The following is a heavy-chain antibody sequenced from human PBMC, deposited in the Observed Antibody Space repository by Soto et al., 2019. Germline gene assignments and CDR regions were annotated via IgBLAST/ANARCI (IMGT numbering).Heavy chain of an antibody. CDR3: ARSPDSSGYYPRWYYYGMDV. CDR1: GGSFSGYY. D-gene: IGHD3-22*01. V-gene: IGHV4-34*01. CDR2: INHSGST. J-gene: IGHJ6*02. Sequence: SETLSLTCAVYGGSFSGYYWSWIRQPPGKGLEWIGEINHSGSTNYNPSLKSRVTISVDTSKNQFSLKLSSVTAADTAVYYCARSPDSSGYYPRWYYYGMDVWGQGTTVTVSS.